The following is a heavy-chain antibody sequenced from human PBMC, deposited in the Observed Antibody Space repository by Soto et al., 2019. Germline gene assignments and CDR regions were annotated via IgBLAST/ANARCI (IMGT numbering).Heavy chain of an antibody. V-gene: IGHV1-18*01. D-gene: IGHD2-15*01. Sequence: ASVKVSCKASGYTFTSYGISWVRQAPGQGLEWMGWISAYNGNTNYAQKLQGRVTMTTDTSTSTAYMELRSLRSDDTAVYYCARVLHVFYYYLLAVCGQGSTVPVSS. CDR3: ARVLHVFYYYLLAV. CDR2: ISAYNGNT. CDR1: GYTFTSYG. J-gene: IGHJ6*02.